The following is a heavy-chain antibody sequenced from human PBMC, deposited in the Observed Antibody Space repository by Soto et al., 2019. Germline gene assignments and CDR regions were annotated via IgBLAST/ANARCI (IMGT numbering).Heavy chain of an antibody. Sequence: EVQLVESGGGLVKPGGSLRLSCAASGFTFSSHTMTWVRQAPGKGLEWVSSISSSSGYIHYADSVKGRFTISRDNANNVLYLPMSTLRAEDTALYYCAGRIAAGGGLDVWGQGTTVSVSS. CDR2: ISSSSGYI. V-gene: IGHV3-21*02. CDR1: GFTFSSHT. CDR3: AGRIAAGGGLDV. D-gene: IGHD6-13*01. J-gene: IGHJ6*02.